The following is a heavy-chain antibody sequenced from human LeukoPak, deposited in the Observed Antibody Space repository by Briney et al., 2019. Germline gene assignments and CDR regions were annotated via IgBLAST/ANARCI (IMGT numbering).Heavy chain of an antibody. CDR2: IYYSGST. D-gene: IGHD3-22*01. J-gene: IGHJ3*02. CDR1: GGSISGYY. V-gene: IGHV4-59*01. Sequence: PSETLSLTCTVSGGSISGYYWSWIRQPPGKGLEWIGYIYYSGSTKYNPSLKSRVTMSVDTSRNQFSLKLSSVTAADTAVYYCARGGLENGYHSNDGFDIWGQGTMGTVSS. CDR3: ARGGLENGYHSNDGFDI.